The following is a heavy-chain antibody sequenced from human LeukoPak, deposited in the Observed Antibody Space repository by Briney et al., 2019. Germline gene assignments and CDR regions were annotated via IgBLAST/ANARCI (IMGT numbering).Heavy chain of an antibody. V-gene: IGHV1-2*02. CDR3: ARDEAVAGMGY. Sequence: GASVKVSCKTSGYTFTGYYMHWVGQAPGQGLEWMGWIDPNSGGTNYAQKFQGRVTMTRDTSISTAYMEVSRLRSDDTAVYYCARDEAVAGMGYWGQGTLVTVSS. D-gene: IGHD6-19*01. CDR2: IDPNSGGT. CDR1: GYTFTGYY. J-gene: IGHJ4*02.